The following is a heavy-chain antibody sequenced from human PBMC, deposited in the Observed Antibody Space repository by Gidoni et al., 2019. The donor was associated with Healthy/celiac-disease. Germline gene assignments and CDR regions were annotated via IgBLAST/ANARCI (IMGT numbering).Heavy chain of an antibody. V-gene: IGHV4-30-2*01. CDR2: IYHSGST. D-gene: IGHD7-27*01. CDR1: GGSISSGGYS. Sequence: QLQLQESGSGLVKPSQTLSLTCAVSGGSISSGGYSWSWIRQPPGKGLEWIGYIYHSGSTYYNPSLKSRVTISVDRSKNQFSLKLSSVTAADTAVYYCARRHSDKLGSNWFDPWGQGTLVTVSS. J-gene: IGHJ5*02. CDR3: ARRHSDKLGSNWFDP.